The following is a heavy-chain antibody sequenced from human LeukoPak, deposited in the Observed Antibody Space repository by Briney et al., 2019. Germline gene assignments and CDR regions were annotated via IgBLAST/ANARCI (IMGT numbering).Heavy chain of an antibody. D-gene: IGHD2-2*01. V-gene: IGHV1-69*04. CDR3: AAGYCSITSCPWPPLLEYYYYYGKDV. CDR2: IIPILGIA. CDR1: VDTYSYYA. Sequence: GASVNVSFMCSVDTYSYYAFSELRQAPGQGLEWMGRIIPILGIANYAQKFQGRVTITADKSTSTAYMELSSLRSQHTAVYECAAGYCSITSCPWPPLLEYYYYYGKDVWGQGTTVTVSS. J-gene: IGHJ6*02.